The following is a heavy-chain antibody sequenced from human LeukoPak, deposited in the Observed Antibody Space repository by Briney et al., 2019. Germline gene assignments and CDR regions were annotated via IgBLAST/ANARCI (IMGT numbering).Heavy chain of an antibody. D-gene: IGHD3-22*01. CDR2: INPNSGGT. CDR3: ARDESSYYDSSGYFSPGNWFDP. CDR1: GYTFTGYY. Sequence: WASVKVSCKASGYTFTGYYMHWVRQAPGQGLEWMGWINPNSGGTNYAQKFQGRVTMTRDMSTSTVYMELSSLRSEDTAVYYCARDESSYYDSSGYFSPGNWFDPWGQGTLVTVSS. V-gene: IGHV1-2*02. J-gene: IGHJ5*02.